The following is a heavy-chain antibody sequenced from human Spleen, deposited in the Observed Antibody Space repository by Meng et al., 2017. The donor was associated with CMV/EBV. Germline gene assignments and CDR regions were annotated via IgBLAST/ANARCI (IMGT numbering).Heavy chain of an antibody. Sequence: GESLKISCAASGFTFSSYEMNWVRQAPGKGLEWVSYISSSGSTIYYADSVKGRFTISRDNAKNSLYLQMNSLRVEDTAVYFCAKDAARQYYDSSGYYFDYWGLGTLVTVSS. D-gene: IGHD3-22*01. CDR3: AKDAARQYYDSSGYYFDY. CDR2: ISSSGSTI. V-gene: IGHV3-48*03. J-gene: IGHJ4*02. CDR1: GFTFSSYE.